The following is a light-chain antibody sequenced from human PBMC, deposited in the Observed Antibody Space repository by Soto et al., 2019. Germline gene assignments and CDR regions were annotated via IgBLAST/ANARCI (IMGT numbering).Light chain of an antibody. V-gene: IGKV3-11*01. CDR3: QQRDFWPPLVT. Sequence: ENALTQSPATLSLAPGERATLSCRASQSLSRYLAWYQQKPGQAPRLLIHETSKRATGVSARFSGSGSGTDFTLTISILELEDFAFSYCQQRDFWPPLVTFGPGTKLEIK. CDR1: QSLSRY. CDR2: ETS. J-gene: IGKJ3*01.